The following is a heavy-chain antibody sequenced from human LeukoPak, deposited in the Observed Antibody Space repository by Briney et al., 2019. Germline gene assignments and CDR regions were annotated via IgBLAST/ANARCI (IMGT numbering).Heavy chain of an antibody. Sequence: GGSLRLSCAASRFTFSDRYMAWIRQAPGKGLEWISYISTTGGDTYYSDSVKGRFTVSRDNAKKSLYLQMNSLRAEDTAVYYCARDGHNIGGAFGVWGQGTVVTVSS. CDR1: RFTFSDRY. CDR2: ISTTGGDT. CDR3: ARDGHNIGGAFGV. D-gene: IGHD1-1*01. J-gene: IGHJ3*01. V-gene: IGHV3-11*01.